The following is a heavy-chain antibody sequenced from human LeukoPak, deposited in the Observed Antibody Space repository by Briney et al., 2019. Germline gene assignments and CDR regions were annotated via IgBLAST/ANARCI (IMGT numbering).Heavy chain of an antibody. CDR1: GGSISSSSYY. D-gene: IGHD3-3*01. CDR2: IYYSGST. J-gene: IGHJ4*02. V-gene: IGHV4-39*01. Sequence: SDTLSLTCTVSGGSISSSSYYWGWIRQPPGKGLEWIGVIYYSGSTYHNPSLQSRATISVATSKNQFSLKLSSVTAADTAVYYCASTVLYDFWSGYYLYWGQGTLVTVSS. CDR3: ASTVLYDFWSGYYLY.